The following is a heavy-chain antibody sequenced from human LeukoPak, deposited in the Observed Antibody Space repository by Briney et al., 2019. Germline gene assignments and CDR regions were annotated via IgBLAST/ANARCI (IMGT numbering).Heavy chain of an antibody. CDR2: INPSGSST. V-gene: IGHV1-46*01. D-gene: IGHD3-16*02. Sequence: ASVKVSCKASGYTFTSHYMHWVRQAPGQGLEWMGLINPSGSSTLYAQKFQGRVTMTRDMSTTTDYMELSSLRSEDTAVYYCARDNSVGDIAWWFDPWGQGTLVTVSS. J-gene: IGHJ5*02. CDR1: GYTFTSHY. CDR3: ARDNSVGDIAWWFDP.